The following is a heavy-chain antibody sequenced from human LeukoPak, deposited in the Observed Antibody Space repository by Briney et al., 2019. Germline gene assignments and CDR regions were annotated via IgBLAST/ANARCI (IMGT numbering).Heavy chain of an antibody. CDR3: ARGFITLGYFDY. J-gene: IGHJ4*02. V-gene: IGHV1-2*06. CDR2: INPNSGGT. D-gene: IGHD3-22*01. Sequence: VASVKVSCKASGYTFTGYYMHWVRQAPGQGLEWMGRINPNSGGTNYAQKFQGRVTMTRDTSISTAYMELSRLRSDDTAVYYCARGFITLGYFDYWGQGTLVTVSS. CDR1: GYTFTGYY.